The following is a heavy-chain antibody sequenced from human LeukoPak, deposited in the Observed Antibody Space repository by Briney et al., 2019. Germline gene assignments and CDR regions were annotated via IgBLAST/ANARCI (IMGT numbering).Heavy chain of an antibody. CDR2: INHSGST. CDR3: ARGFYSIRYFDY. D-gene: IGHD4-11*01. J-gene: IGHJ4*02. Sequence: SETLSLTCAVYGGSFSGYYWSWIRQPPGKGLEWIGEINHSGSTNYNPSLKSRVTISVDTSKNQFSLKLSSVTAADTAVYYCARGFYSIRYFDYWDQGTLVTVSS. CDR1: GGSFSGYY. V-gene: IGHV4-34*01.